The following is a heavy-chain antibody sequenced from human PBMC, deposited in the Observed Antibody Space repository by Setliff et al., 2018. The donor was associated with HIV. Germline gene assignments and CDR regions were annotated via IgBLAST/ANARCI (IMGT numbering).Heavy chain of an antibody. CDR2: INADSSST. CDR1: GLTFKNYW. Sequence: PGGFLRLSCAAPGLTFKNYWIHWVRQAPGKGLVWVSRINADSSSTTYADSVKGRFTISRDNAKNTVYLQMNSLRAEDTAVYSCARARGGNSEWSYWGQGTLVTVSS. J-gene: IGHJ4*02. CDR3: ARARGGNSEWSY. V-gene: IGHV3-74*01. D-gene: IGHD2-15*01.